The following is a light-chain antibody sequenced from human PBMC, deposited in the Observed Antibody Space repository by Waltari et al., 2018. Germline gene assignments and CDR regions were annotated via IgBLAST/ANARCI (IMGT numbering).Light chain of an antibody. CDR3: SSYTSSNTGV. V-gene: IGLV2-14*01. CDR2: DVS. CDR1: SRDVGGYNY. J-gene: IGLJ3*02. Sequence: QSALTQPASVSGSPGQSITISCTGTSRDVGGYNYVSWYQQHPGKAPKLMNYDVSSRPSGVSNRFSGSKSGNTASLTISGLQAEDEAHYYCSSYTSSNTGVFGGGTKLTVL.